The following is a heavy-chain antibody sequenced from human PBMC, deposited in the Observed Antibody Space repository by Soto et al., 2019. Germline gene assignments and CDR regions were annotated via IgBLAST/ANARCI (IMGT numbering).Heavy chain of an antibody. J-gene: IGHJ6*02. Sequence: SETLSLTCTVSGGSVSNRSYYWSWIRQPPGKGLAWIGYIYYSGSTNYNPSLKSRVTISVDTSKNQFSLKLSSVTAADTAVYYCARVDDFWSGPYYYYGMDVWGQGTTVTVSS. V-gene: IGHV4-61*01. CDR1: GGSVSNRSYY. D-gene: IGHD3-3*01. CDR3: ARVDDFWSGPYYYYGMDV. CDR2: IYYSGST.